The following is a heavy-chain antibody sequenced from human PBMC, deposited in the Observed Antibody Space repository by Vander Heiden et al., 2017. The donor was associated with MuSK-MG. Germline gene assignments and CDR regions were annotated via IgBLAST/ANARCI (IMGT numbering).Heavy chain of an antibody. V-gene: IGHV3-30*18. D-gene: IGHD5-18*01. CDR3: AKRLRGYSYNAPFDY. CDR2: ISYDGSNN. Sequence: QVQLGESGGGVVQPGWSLRLHCAASGFTFSSYGMPWVRQAPGKGLEWVAVISYDGSNNYYADSGKGRFTISRDNAKNTLYMQMNSMRAEETAVYYCAKRLRGYSYNAPFDYWGQGTLVTVS. J-gene: IGHJ4*02. CDR1: GFTFSSYG.